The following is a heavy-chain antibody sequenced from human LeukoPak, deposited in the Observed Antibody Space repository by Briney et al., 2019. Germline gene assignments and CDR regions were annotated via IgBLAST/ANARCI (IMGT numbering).Heavy chain of an antibody. CDR1: GYTFTSYY. V-gene: IGHV1-46*01. CDR2: INPSGGST. CDR3: ARASVYGDYGDY. D-gene: IGHD4-17*01. Sequence: ASVKVSCKASGYTFTSYYMHWVRQAPGQGLEWMGIINPSGGSTSYAQKLQGRVTMTRDTSTSTAYMELGSLRSEDTAVYYCARASVYGDYGDYWGQGTLVTVSS. J-gene: IGHJ4*02.